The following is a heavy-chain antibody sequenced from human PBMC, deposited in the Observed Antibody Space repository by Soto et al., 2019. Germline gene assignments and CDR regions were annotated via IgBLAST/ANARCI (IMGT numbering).Heavy chain of an antibody. CDR3: ARDHSGYDSDYFDY. D-gene: IGHD5-12*01. CDR1: GFTFSSYA. V-gene: IGHV3-30-3*01. J-gene: IGHJ4*02. CDR2: ISYDGSNK. Sequence: PGGSLRLSCAASGFTFSSYAMHWVGQAPGKGLEWVAVISYDGSNKYYADSVKGRFTISRDNSKNTLYLQMNSLRAEDTAVYYCARDHSGYDSDYFDYWGQGSLVSVSS.